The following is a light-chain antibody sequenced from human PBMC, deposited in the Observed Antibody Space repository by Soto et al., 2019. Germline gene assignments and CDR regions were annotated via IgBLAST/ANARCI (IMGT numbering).Light chain of an antibody. CDR3: ISYLSSSTVT. Sequence: QSVLTQPASLSGSPGQAITISCTGTSSDVGAYNYVSWYQQHPVKAPKLIIYDVSRRPSGISIRFSGSKSGNTASRTISGVQAEDEADYYCISYLSSSTVTFGGGTKLTVL. CDR2: DVS. CDR1: SSDVGAYNY. V-gene: IGLV2-14*01. J-gene: IGLJ2*01.